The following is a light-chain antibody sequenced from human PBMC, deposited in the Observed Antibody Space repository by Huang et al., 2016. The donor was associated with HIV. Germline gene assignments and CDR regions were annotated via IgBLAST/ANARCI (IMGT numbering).Light chain of an antibody. CDR3: QQYNKWPPFT. V-gene: IGKV3-15*01. CDR1: QSVTTN. Sequence: EFVMTQSPATLSVSPGERATLSCRASQSVTTNLAWYQHKPGQAPRLLIYGASTRATGIQARFSGTGSGTEFTLTISSLQSEDFAVYYCQQYNKWPPFTFGPGTKVNIK. CDR2: GAS. J-gene: IGKJ3*01.